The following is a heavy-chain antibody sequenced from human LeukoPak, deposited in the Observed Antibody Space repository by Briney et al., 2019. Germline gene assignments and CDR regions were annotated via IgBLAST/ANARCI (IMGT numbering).Heavy chain of an antibody. V-gene: IGHV1-8*01. CDR3: ARYSSSWLYYYYYGMDV. CDR1: GYTFTSYD. J-gene: IGHJ6*02. D-gene: IGHD6-13*01. Sequence: GASVKVSCKASGYTFTSYDINWLRQATGQGLEWMGWMNPNSGNTGYAQKFQGRVTMTRNTSISTAYMELSSLRSEDTAVYYCARYSSSWLYYYYYGMDVWGQGTTVTVSS. CDR2: MNPNSGNT.